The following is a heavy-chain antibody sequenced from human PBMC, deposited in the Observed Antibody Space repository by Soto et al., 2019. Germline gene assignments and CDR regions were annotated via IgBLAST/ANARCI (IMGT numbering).Heavy chain of an antibody. CDR1: GFTFSNAW. Sequence: GSLRLSCAASGFTFSNAWMNWVRQAPGKGLEWVGRIKSKTDGGTTDYAAPVKGRFTISREDSKNTRYLQMNSLKTEDTAVYYCTTVDCSGGSCYERDYYYYYGMDVWGQGTTVTVSS. CDR3: TTVDCSGGSCYERDYYYYYGMDV. V-gene: IGHV3-15*07. CDR2: IKSKTDGGTT. J-gene: IGHJ6*02. D-gene: IGHD2-15*01.